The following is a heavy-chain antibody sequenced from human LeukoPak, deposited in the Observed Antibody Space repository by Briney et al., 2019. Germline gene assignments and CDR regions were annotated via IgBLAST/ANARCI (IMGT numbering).Heavy chain of an antibody. CDR2: IHFSGST. CDR3: ARGGNRFGGFYFDY. J-gene: IGHJ4*02. D-gene: IGHD3-10*01. V-gene: IGHV4-31*03. CDR1: ADSISSSGHY. Sequence: PSQTLSLTCTASADSISSSGHYWTWIRQHPGKGPETIGFIHFSGSTNHNPSLKSRVAISVDASKNQFSLRLSSVTSADTAVYYCARGGNRFGGFYFDYWGQGILVTVSS.